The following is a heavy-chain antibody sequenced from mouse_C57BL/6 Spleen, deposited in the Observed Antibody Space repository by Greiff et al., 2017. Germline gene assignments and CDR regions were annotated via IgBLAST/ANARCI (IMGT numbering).Heavy chain of an antibody. CDR1: GYTFTSYG. J-gene: IGHJ2*01. CDR3: ARSPGSNYWDY. V-gene: IGHV1-81*01. CDR2: IYPRSGNT. Sequence: QVQLQQSGAELARPGASVKLSCKASGYTFTSYGISWVKQRTGQGLEWIGEIYPRSGNTYYNEKFKGKATLTADTSSSTAYMEMHSLTSEDSAVYYCARSPGSNYWDYWGQGTTLTVSS. D-gene: IGHD1-1*01.